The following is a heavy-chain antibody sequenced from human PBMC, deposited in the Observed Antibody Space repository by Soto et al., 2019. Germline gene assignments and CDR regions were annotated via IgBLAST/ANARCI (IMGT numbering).Heavy chain of an antibody. CDR2: INSDGSST. J-gene: IGHJ6*04. CDR3: ARDKYSGLDV. D-gene: IGHD5-12*01. Sequence: GGSLRLSCATSGFTFSSSAMSWVRQAPGKGLVWVSRINSDGSSTSYADSVKDRFTISRDNAKSTLYLQMNSLRAEDTAVYYCARDKYSGLDVWGKGTTVTVSS. CDR1: GFTFSSSA. V-gene: IGHV3-74*01.